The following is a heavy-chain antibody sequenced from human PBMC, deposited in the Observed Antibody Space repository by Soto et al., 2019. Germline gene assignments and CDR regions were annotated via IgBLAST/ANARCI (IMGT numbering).Heavy chain of an antibody. CDR2: INPNSGGT. J-gene: IGHJ6*02. V-gene: IGHV1-2*04. CDR1: GYTFTGYY. CDR3: ARDMETYYYYGMDV. Sequence: QVQLVQSGAEVKKPGASVKVSCKASGYTFTGYYMHWVRQAPGQGLEWMGWINPNSGGTNYAQKFQGWVTMTRDTSISRAYMELSRLRSDDTAVYYCARDMETYYYYGMDVWGQGTTVTVSS. D-gene: IGHD3-3*01.